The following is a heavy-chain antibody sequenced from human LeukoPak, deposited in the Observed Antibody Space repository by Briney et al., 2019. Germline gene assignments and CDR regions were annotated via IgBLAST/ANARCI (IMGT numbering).Heavy chain of an antibody. CDR2: ISYDGSNK. CDR3: ARDFATFYYDSSGYTNWFDP. J-gene: IGHJ5*02. Sequence: GGSLRLSCAASGFTFSSYAMHWVRQAPGKGLEWVAVISYDGSNKYYADSVKGRFTISRDNSKNTLYLQMNSLRAEDTAVYYCARDFATFYYDSSGYTNWFDPWGQGTLVTVSS. V-gene: IGHV3-30-3*01. D-gene: IGHD3-22*01. CDR1: GFTFSSYA.